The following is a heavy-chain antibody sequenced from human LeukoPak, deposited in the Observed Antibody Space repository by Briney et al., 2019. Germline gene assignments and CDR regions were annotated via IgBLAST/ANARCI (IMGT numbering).Heavy chain of an antibody. D-gene: IGHD6-13*01. V-gene: IGHV4-34*01. CDR3: ARKPVSVAGRTPYDS. CDR2: INHSGST. Sequence: EASETLSLTCTVSGGSISSYYWSWIRQPPGKGLEWIGEINHSGSTNYNPSLKSRVTISVDPSKNQFSLKLSSVTAADTAVYYCARKPVSVAGRTPYDSWEEGNLVTVSS. CDR1: GGSISSYY. J-gene: IGHJ4*02.